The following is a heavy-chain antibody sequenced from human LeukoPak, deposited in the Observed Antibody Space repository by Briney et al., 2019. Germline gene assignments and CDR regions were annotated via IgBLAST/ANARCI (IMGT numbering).Heavy chain of an antibody. V-gene: IGHV3-30-3*01. D-gene: IGHD5-18*01. Sequence: QSGGSLRLSCATSGFTFSRYAMHWVRQAPGKGLEWVAVISYDGSNKYYADSVKGRFTIPRDNSKNTLYLQMNSLRAEDTAVYYCARDLGFSYGYGRANYYYYGMDVWGQGTTVTVSS. CDR3: ARDLGFSYGYGRANYYYYGMDV. CDR1: GFTFSRYA. CDR2: ISYDGSNK. J-gene: IGHJ6*02.